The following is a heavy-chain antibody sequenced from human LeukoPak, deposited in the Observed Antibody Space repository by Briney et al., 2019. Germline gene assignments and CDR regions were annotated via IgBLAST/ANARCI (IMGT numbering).Heavy chain of an antibody. CDR3: AREGLDTSDYYGSRLDY. J-gene: IGHJ4*02. V-gene: IGHV1-46*01. CDR1: GYTFTGYY. D-gene: IGHD3-22*01. CDR2: INPRDGST. Sequence: GASVKVSCKASGYTFTGYYMHWVRQAPGQGLEWMGIINPRDGSTSYAQKFQDRVTMTRDTSTSTVYMELSSLRSEDTAVYYCAREGLDTSDYYGSRLDYWGPGTLVTISS.